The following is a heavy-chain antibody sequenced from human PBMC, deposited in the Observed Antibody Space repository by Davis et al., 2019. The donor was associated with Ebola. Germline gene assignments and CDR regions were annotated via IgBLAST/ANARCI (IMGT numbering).Heavy chain of an antibody. CDR3: ARSGEKQLVRTWYFDL. V-gene: IGHV4-59*12. J-gene: IGHJ2*01. D-gene: IGHD6-6*01. Sequence: MPGGSLRLSCTVSGGSISSYYWSWIRQPPGKGLEWIGYIYYSGSPNYNPSLKSRVTISVDTSKNQFSLKLSSVTAADTAVYYCARSGEKQLVRTWYFDLWGRGTLVTVSS. CDR1: GGSISSYY. CDR2: IYYSGSP.